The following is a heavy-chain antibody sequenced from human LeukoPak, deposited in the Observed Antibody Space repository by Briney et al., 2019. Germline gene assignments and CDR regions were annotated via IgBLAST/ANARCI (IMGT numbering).Heavy chain of an antibody. Sequence: SETLSLTCAVYGVSFSCYYWSWIRQPPGKGLEWIGEINHSGSTNYNPSLKSRVTISVDTSKNQFSLKLSSVTAADTAVYYCARGIPTALSGPPFDPWGQGTLVTVSS. CDR2: INHSGST. D-gene: IGHD4-17*01. CDR3: ARGIPTALSGPPFDP. V-gene: IGHV4-34*01. CDR1: GVSFSCYY. J-gene: IGHJ5*02.